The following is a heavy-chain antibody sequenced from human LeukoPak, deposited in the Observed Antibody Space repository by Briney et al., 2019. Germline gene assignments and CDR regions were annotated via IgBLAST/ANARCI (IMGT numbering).Heavy chain of an antibody. CDR3: ARDTKFSP. CDR1: GGSISGYY. Sequence: SETLSLTCTVSGGSISGYYWSWLRQPAGKGLEWIGRIYSSGSTNYNPSLKSRVTMSIDTSKNQFSLKLSSVTAADTAFYYCARDTKFSPWGQGTPVTVSS. V-gene: IGHV4-4*07. D-gene: IGHD3-3*01. J-gene: IGHJ5*02. CDR2: IYSSGST.